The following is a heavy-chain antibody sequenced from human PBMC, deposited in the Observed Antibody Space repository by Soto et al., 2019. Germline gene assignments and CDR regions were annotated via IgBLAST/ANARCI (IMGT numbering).Heavy chain of an antibody. CDR1: GFTFSNAW. CDR2: IKSKTDGGTT. CDR3: TTTYYDFWSGQLEGIDY. Sequence: EVQLVKSGGGLVKPGGSLRLSCAASGFTFSNAWMSWVRQAPGKGLEWVGRIKSKTDGGTTDYAAPVKGRFTISRDDSKNTLYLQMNSLKTEDTAVYYCTTTYYDFWSGQLEGIDYWGQGTLVTVSS. D-gene: IGHD3-3*01. J-gene: IGHJ4*02. V-gene: IGHV3-15*01.